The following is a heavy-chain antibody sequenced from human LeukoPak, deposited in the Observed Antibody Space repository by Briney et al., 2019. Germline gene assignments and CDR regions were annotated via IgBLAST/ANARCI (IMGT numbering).Heavy chain of an antibody. CDR2: ISSSSTYI. CDR1: RYTFSTYS. V-gene: IGHV3-21*01. Sequence: PGGPLRLSCEASRYTFSTYSMTWVRQAPGKGLEWVSSISSSSTYIYYADSLKGRFTISRDNAKNSLYLQVNSLRAEDTAVYYCARVGYSDYRLRDYYFYYYMDVWGKGTTVTVSS. J-gene: IGHJ6*03. D-gene: IGHD4-11*01. CDR3: ARVGYSDYRLRDYYFYYYMDV.